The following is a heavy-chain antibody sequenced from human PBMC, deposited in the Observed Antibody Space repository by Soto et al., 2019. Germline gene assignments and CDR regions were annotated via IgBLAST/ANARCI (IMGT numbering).Heavy chain of an antibody. D-gene: IGHD3-3*01. CDR1: GDSISSSY. CDR3: ARGVLEWLLRDSYYYYMDV. Sequence: QVQLQESGPGLVKPSETLSLTCTVSGDSISSSYWNWIRQAPGKGLEWIGYIDDTGSTNYNPSLKCRVTLSVDPSNHQYSLKLSSVAAADTAVYYCARGVLEWLLRDSYYYYMDVWGKGTTVTVSS. J-gene: IGHJ6*03. V-gene: IGHV4-59*01. CDR2: IDDTGST.